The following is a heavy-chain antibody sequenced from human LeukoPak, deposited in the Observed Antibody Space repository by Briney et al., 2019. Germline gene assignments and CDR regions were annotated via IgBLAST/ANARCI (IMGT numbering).Heavy chain of an antibody. CDR1: GGSFSGYY. J-gene: IGHJ4*02. D-gene: IGHD2-2*01. CDR2: INHSGST. CDR3: ARGPAYQPIDF. Sequence: SETLSLTCAVYGGSFSGYYWSWIRQPPGKGLEWIGEINHSGSTNYNPSLKSRVTISVDTSKNQFSLKLSSVTAADTAVYYCARGPAYQPIDFWGQGTLVTVSS. V-gene: IGHV4-34*01.